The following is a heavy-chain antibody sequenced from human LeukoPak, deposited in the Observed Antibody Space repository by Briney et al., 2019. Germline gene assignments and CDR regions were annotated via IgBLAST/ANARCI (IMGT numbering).Heavy chain of an antibody. D-gene: IGHD3-10*01. CDR2: IYYSGST. J-gene: IGHJ4*02. Sequence: SETLSLTCTVSGGSISSYYWSWIRQPPGKGLEWIGYIYYSGSTNYNPSLKSRVTISVDTSKNQFSLKLSSVTAADTAVYYCARGGSGSGSFYFSAGDQWGQGTLVTVSS. CDR1: GGSISSYY. CDR3: ARGGSGSGSFYFSAGDQ. V-gene: IGHV4-59*01.